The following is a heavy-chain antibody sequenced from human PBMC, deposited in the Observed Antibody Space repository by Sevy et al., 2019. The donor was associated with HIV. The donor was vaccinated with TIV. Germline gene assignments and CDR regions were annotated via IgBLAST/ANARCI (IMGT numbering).Heavy chain of an antibody. J-gene: IGHJ4*02. CDR2: ISSSSTYM. Sequence: GGSLRLSCAASGFTFSTYTINWVRQAPGKGLEWVSSISSSSTYMYYADSVKGRFTISRDNAKNSLYLQMNSLGAEDTAVYYCARDCGGDCYFDSWGQGTLVTVSS. V-gene: IGHV3-21*01. CDR3: ARDCGGDCYFDS. D-gene: IGHD2-21*01. CDR1: GFTFSTYT.